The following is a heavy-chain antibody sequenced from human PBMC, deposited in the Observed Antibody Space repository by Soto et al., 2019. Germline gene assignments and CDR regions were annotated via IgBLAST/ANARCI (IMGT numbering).Heavy chain of an antibody. J-gene: IGHJ4*02. CDR1: GFTFRSYA. D-gene: IGHD7-27*01. Sequence: EVQLLESGGGLVQPGGSLRLSCAASGFTFRSYAMSWVRQAPGKGLEWVSGIGGSGEWVSVISGSGGSTYYADSVKGRFTISRDNSKNTLYLQMNSLRVEDTAVYYCVKGRWGSQVDYWGQGTLVTVSS. CDR2: ISGSGGST. V-gene: IGHV3-23*01. CDR3: VKGRWGSQVDY.